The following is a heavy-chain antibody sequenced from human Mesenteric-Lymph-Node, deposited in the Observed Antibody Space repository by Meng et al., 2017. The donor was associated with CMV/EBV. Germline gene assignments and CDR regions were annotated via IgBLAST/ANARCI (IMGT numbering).Heavy chain of an antibody. CDR1: GGSISSYY. CDR2: VYYSGST. J-gene: IGHJ4*02. V-gene: IGHV4-59*01. Sequence: SETLSLTCNVSGGSISSYYWNWIRQPPGKGLEWIGYVYYSGSTNYNPSLKSRVTISVDTSKNQFSLKLTSVTAADTAVYYCARPRSGFYFQPFDYWGQGTLVTVSS. CDR3: ARPRSGFYFQPFDY. D-gene: IGHD3-3*01.